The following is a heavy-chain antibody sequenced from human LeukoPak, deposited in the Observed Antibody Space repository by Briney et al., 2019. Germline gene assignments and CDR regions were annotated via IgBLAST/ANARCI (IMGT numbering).Heavy chain of an antibody. V-gene: IGHV4-4*07. CDR2: IYTSGST. J-gene: IGHJ4*02. CDR3: ARGRGPRYFDWFASMRNYYFDY. D-gene: IGHD3-9*01. Sequence: SETLSLTCTVSGGSISSYYWSWIRQPAGKGLEWIGRIYTSGSTNYNPSLKSRVTMSVDTSKNQFSLKLSSVTAADTAVYYCARGRGPRYFDWFASMRNYYFDYWGQGTLVTVSS. CDR1: GGSISSYY.